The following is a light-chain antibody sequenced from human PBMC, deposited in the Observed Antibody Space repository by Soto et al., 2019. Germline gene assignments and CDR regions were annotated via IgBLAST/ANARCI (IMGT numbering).Light chain of an antibody. J-gene: IGKJ2*01. Sequence: EVVLTQSPGTLSLSPGERATLSCRTSQTVSSSYYLAWYQQKPGQAPRLLIYGASNRASGVPDRFSSGWSGTDFTLTISSLQPDDFATYYCQQYNSYSGTFGQGTKLEIK. CDR2: GAS. CDR3: QQYNSYSGT. V-gene: IGKV3-20*01. CDR1: QTVSSSYY.